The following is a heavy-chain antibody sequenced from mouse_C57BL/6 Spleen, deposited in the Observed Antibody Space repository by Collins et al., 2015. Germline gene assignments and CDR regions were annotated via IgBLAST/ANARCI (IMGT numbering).Heavy chain of an antibody. D-gene: IGHD1-1*01. CDR3: ARRNYGSSLAY. CDR2: ISDGGSYT. J-gene: IGHJ3*01. Sequence: EVQLVESGGGLVKPGGSLKLSCAASGFTFSDYYMYWVRQTPEKRLEWVATISDGGSYTYYPDSVKGRFTISRDNAKNNLYLQMSSLKSEDTAMYYCARRNYGSSLAYWGQGTLVTVSA. V-gene: IGHV5-4*02. CDR1: GFTFSDYY.